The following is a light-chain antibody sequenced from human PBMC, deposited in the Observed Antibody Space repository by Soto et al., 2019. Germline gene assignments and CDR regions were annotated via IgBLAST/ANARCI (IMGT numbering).Light chain of an antibody. CDR3: QQYNNWPRTWT. J-gene: IGKJ1*01. Sequence: EIVMTQSPATLSVSPGERATLSCRASQSVSSNLAWYQQKPGQAPRLLIYGASTRATGIPARFSGSGSGTEFTLTLSSLRSEDFAVYSCQQYNNWPRTWTFGQGTKVEIK. CDR2: GAS. V-gene: IGKV3-15*01. CDR1: QSVSSN.